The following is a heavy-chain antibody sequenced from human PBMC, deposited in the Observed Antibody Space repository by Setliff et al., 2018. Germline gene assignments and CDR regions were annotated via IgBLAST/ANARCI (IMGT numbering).Heavy chain of an antibody. CDR3: ARSSYSGSYLNA. D-gene: IGHD1-26*01. V-gene: IGHV4-4*02. CDR2: IYHSGST. Sequence: PSETLSLTCAVSGDSISSSNWWNWVRQPPGKGLEWIGEIYHSGSTKYNPSLKSRVTISVDKSKNQFSLKLSSATAADTAVYYCARSSYSGSYLNAWGQGTTVTVSS. CDR1: GDSISSSNW. J-gene: IGHJ6*02.